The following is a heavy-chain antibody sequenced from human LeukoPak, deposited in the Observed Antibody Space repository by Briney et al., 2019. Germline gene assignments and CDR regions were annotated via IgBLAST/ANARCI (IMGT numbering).Heavy chain of an antibody. CDR3: TTDISGYDYGY. CDR2: IKSKTDGGTT. V-gene: IGHV3-15*01. J-gene: IGHJ4*02. CDR1: GFTFSNAW. Sequence: RSGGSLRLSCAASGFTFSNAWMSWVRQAPGKGLEWVGRIKSKTDGGTTDYAAPVKGRFTISRDDSKNTLYLLMNSLKTEDTAVYYCTTDISGYDYGYWGQGTLVTVSS. D-gene: IGHD5-12*01.